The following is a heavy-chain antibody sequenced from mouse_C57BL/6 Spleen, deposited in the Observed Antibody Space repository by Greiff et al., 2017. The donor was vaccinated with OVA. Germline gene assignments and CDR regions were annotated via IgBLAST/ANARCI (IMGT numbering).Heavy chain of an antibody. CDR3: AREGPGTWAY. CDR2: ISDGGSYT. D-gene: IGHD4-1*01. J-gene: IGHJ3*01. CDR1: GFTFSSYA. V-gene: IGHV5-4*01. Sequence: EVMLVESGGGLVKPGGSLKLSCAASGFTFSSYAMSWVRQTPEKRLEWVATISDGGSYTYYPDNVKGRFTISRDNAKNNLYLQMSHLKSEDTAMYYCAREGPGTWAYWGQGTLVTVSA.